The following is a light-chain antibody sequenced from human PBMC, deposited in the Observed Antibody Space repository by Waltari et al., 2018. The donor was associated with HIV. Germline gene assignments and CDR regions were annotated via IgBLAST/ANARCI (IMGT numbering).Light chain of an antibody. J-gene: IGLJ3*02. CDR2: GNY. V-gene: IGLV1-44*01. CDR3: ASWDASLNGWV. Sequence: QSVVTQPPSVSGTPGQTVTIPCSGSTSHIGINTVNWYQHLPGTAPKRLIYGNYQRPSGVPDRFSASKSGTSASLTISGLQSEDEADYYCASWDASLNGWVFGGGTKLTVL. CDR1: TSHIGINT.